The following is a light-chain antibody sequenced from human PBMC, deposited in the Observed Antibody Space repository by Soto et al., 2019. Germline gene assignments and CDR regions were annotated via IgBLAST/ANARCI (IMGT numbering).Light chain of an antibody. CDR1: QRLLHSNGNTF. V-gene: IGKV2-28*01. CDR2: LGS. J-gene: IGKJ4*01. Sequence: EIVMTQSPPSLTVTPGEPASISCRSSQRLLHSNGNTFLDWYLQKPGQSPQLLIYLGSNRASGVPDRVSGSEAGTDFTLKISRVEAGDVGVYYCMQSLQIPLTFGGGTKVDIK. CDR3: MQSLQIPLT.